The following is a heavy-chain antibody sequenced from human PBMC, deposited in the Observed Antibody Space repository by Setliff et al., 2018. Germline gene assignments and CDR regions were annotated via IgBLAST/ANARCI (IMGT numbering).Heavy chain of an antibody. V-gene: IGHV1-69*05. D-gene: IGHD3-22*01. J-gene: IGHJ6*03. CDR2: TIPIFGTT. CDR3: AREGVDSRSSTDYRYYMDV. Sequence: SVKVSCKASGGTFSSYGISWVRQAPGQGLEWMGGTIPIFGTTNYAQKFQGRVTIITDESTTTAYMELSSLRSDDAAVYYCAREGVDSRSSTDYRYYMDVWGKGTTVTVSS. CDR1: GGTFSSYG.